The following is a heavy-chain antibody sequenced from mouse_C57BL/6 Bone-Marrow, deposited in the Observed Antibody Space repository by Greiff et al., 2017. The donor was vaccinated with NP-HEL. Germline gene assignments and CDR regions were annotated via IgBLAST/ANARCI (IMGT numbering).Heavy chain of an antibody. CDR1: GYTFTSYW. J-gene: IGHJ1*03. CDR3: ARHGSSHWYFDV. V-gene: IGHV1-55*01. Sequence: QVQLQQPGAELVKPGASVKMSCKASGYTFTSYWITWVKQRPGHGLEWIGDIYPGSGSTNYNEKFKSKATLTVDTSSSTAYMQLSSLTSEDSAVYYCARHGSSHWYFDVWGTGTTVTVSS. D-gene: IGHD1-1*01. CDR2: IYPGSGST.